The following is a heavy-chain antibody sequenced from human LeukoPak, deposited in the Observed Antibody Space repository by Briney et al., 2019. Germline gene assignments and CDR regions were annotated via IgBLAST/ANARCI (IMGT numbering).Heavy chain of an antibody. D-gene: IGHD6-6*01. V-gene: IGHV1-2*02. J-gene: IGHJ4*02. CDR2: INPNSGGT. Sequence: ASVKVSCKTSGYTFTGYYMHWVRQAPGQGLEWMGWINPNSGGTNYAQKFQGSVTMTRDTSISTAYMELSRLRSDDTAVYYCARQSIADEPGLDYWGQGTLVTVSS. CDR3: ARQSIADEPGLDY. CDR1: GYTFTGYY.